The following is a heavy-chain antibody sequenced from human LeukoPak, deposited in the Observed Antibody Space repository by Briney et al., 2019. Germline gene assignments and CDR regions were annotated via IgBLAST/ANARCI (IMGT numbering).Heavy chain of an antibody. CDR2: ISGSGGST. D-gene: IGHD3-3*01. CDR1: GFTFSSYA. V-gene: IGHV3-23*01. J-gene: IGHJ5*02. Sequence: GGSLRLSCAASGFTFSSYAMSWVRQAPGKGLEWVSAISGSGGSTYYADSVKGRFTISRDNSKNTLYLQMNSLRAEDTAVYYCAKDMSRDYDFWSGYYGINWFDPWGQGTLVTVSS. CDR3: AKDMSRDYDFWSGYYGINWFDP.